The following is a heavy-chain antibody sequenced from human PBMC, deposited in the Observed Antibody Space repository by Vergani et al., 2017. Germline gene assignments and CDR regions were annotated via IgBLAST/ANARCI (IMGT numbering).Heavy chain of an antibody. CDR3: TGHVPCGDGACLHCDH. Sequence: EVMLVQSGAEVKKPGESLKISCKYSESSFISNEIAWVRQMSGKGLQWMGNINPIDSKIAYSPSFQGQAIMSLDKSITTAYLQWRSLKASDTAIYYCTGHVPCGDGACLHCDHWGQQTNVTVSS. D-gene: IGHD2-21*01. CDR2: INPIDSKI. CDR1: ESSFISNE. J-gene: IGHJ4*02. V-gene: IGHV5-51*01.